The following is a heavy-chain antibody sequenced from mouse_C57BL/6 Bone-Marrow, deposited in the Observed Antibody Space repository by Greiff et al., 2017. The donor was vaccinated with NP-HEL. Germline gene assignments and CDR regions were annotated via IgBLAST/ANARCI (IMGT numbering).Heavy chain of an antibody. V-gene: IGHV1-80*01. D-gene: IGHD2-4*01. J-gene: IGHJ2*01. CDR3: ARTWNDYDETDY. CDR2: IYPGDGDT. CDR1: GYAFSSYW. Sequence: VQLVESGAELVKPGASVKISCKASGYAFSSYWMNWVKQRPGKGLEWIGQIYPGDGDTNYNGKFKGKATLTADKSSSTAYMQLSSLTSEDSAVYFYARTWNDYDETDYWGQGTTLTVSS.